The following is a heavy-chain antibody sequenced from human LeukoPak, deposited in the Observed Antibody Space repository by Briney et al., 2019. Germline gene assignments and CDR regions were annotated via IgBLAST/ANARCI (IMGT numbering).Heavy chain of an antibody. J-gene: IGHJ3*02. D-gene: IGHD1-26*01. CDR1: GGTFSSYA. CDR3: ARGVPRSGSQRRVDAFDI. Sequence: ASVKVSCKASGGTFSSYAISWVRQAPGQGLEWMGGIIPIFGTANYAQKFQGRVTITADESTSTAYMELSSLRSEDTAVYYCARGVPRSGSQRRVDAFDIWGQGTMVTVSS. V-gene: IGHV1-69*13. CDR2: IIPIFGTA.